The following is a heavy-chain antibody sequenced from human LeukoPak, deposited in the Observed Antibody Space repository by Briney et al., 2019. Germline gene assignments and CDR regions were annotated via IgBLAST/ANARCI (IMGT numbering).Heavy chain of an antibody. D-gene: IGHD2-15*01. CDR3: ARVYCSGGSCYYLFDY. Sequence: GSVKVSCKASGYTFTSYAMHWARQAPGQRLEWMGWINAGNGNTKYSQKFQGRVTITRDTSASTAYMELSSLRSEDTAVYYCARVYCSGGSCYYLFDYWGQGTLVTVSS. CDR1: GYTFTSYA. CDR2: INAGNGNT. V-gene: IGHV1-3*01. J-gene: IGHJ4*02.